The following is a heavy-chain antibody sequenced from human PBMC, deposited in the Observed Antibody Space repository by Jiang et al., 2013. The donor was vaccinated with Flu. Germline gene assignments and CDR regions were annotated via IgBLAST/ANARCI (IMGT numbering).Heavy chain of an antibody. J-gene: IGHJ5*02. Sequence: LLKPSETLSLTCTVSGGSISSSSYYWGWIRQPPGKGLEWIGSIYYSGSTYYNPSLKSRVTISVDTSKNQFSLKLTSVTAADTAVYYCARLQSTWGTHNWFDPWG. CDR1: GGSISSSSYY. V-gene: IGHV4-39*01. D-gene: IGHD7-27*01. CDR2: IYYSGST. CDR3: ARLQSTWGTHNWFDP.